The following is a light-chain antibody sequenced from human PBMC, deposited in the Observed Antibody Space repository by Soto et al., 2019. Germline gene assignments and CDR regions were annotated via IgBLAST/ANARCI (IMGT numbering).Light chain of an antibody. CDR3: QQYDSYSLT. CDR1: QSIRNS. CDR2: DAS. Sequence: DIQMTQSPSTLSASVGDRVTITCRASQSIRNSLDWYQQKPGKAPKFLIYDASNLESGVPSRFSGSGSGTEFTLSISSLQPDDFATYYCQQYDSYSLTFGGGTKVQIK. V-gene: IGKV1-5*01. J-gene: IGKJ4*02.